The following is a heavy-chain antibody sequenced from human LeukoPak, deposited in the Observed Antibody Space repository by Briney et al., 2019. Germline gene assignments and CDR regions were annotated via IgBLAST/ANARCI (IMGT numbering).Heavy chain of an antibody. J-gene: IGHJ6*02. Sequence: ASVKVSCKASGYTFTSYGISWVRQAPGQGLEWMGWISAYNGNTNYAQKLQGRVTMTTDTSTSTAYMELRSLRSDDTAVYYCARSSIAVAADYYYYGMDVWGQGTTVTVSS. CDR3: ARSSIAVAADYYYYGMDV. CDR1: GYTFTSYG. D-gene: IGHD6-19*01. CDR2: ISAYNGNT. V-gene: IGHV1-18*01.